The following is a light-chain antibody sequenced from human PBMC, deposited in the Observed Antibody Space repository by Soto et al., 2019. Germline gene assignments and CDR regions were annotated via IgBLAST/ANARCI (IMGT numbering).Light chain of an antibody. CDR2: GAS. V-gene: IGKV3-20*01. CDR3: QQYGSSPLT. Sequence: EIVLTQSPGTLSLSPGERATLSCRASQSVSSSYLAWYQQKPGPAPRLLLYGASSRATGIPDRFSGSGSGTDFTLTISRLEPEDFAVYYCQQYGSSPLTFGGGTKVDIK. J-gene: IGKJ4*01. CDR1: QSVSSSY.